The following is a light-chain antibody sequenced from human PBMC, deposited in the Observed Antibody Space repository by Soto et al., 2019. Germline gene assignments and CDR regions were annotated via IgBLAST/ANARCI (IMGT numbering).Light chain of an antibody. J-gene: IGLJ1*01. CDR3: AAWDDSLNVHV. V-gene: IGLV1-44*01. CDR2: SNN. CDR1: SSNIGSNT. Sequence: QSALTQPPSASGTPGQRVTISCSGSSSNIGSNTVNWYQQLPGTAPKLLIYSNNQRPSGVPDRFSGSKSGTSASLAISGLQSEDEADYYCAAWDDSLNVHVFGTGNKVTVL.